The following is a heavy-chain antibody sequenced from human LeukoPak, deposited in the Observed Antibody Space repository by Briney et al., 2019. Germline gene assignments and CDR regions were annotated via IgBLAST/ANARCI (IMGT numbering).Heavy chain of an antibody. D-gene: IGHD6-19*01. CDR3: ATLGGIAVAGKANY. V-gene: IGHV4-59*01. CDR1: GVSISSYY. Sequence: SETLSLTCTVSGVSISSYYWSWIRQPPGKGLEWIGYIYYSGSTNYNPSLKSRVTISVDTSKNQFSLKLSSVTAADTAVYYCATLGGIAVAGKANYWGQGTLVTVSS. J-gene: IGHJ4*02. CDR2: IYYSGST.